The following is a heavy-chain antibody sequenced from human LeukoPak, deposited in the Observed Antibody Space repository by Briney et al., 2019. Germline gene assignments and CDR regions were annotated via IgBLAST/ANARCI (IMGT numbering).Heavy chain of an antibody. J-gene: IGHJ5*02. D-gene: IGHD3-10*01. CDR2: INHSGST. V-gene: IGHV4-34*01. Sequence: PSETLSLTCAVYGGSFSGYYWSWIRQPPGKGLEWIGEINHSGSTNYNPSLKSRVTISVDTSKNQFSLKLSSVTAADTAVYYCARGRDCYGSGSYYPTLDPWGQGTLVTVSS. CDR1: GGSFSGYY. CDR3: ARGRDCYGSGSYYPTLDP.